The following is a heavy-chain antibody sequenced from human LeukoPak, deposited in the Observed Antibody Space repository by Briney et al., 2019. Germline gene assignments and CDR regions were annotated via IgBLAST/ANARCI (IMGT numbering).Heavy chain of an antibody. Sequence: SQTLSLTCAVSGGSISSGGYSRSWIRQPPGKGLEWIGYIYHSGSTYYNPSLKSRVTISVDRSKNQFSLKLSSVTAADTAVYYCARGSAAAAGSYYYYYYGMDVWGQGTTVTVSS. CDR3: ARGSAAAAGSYYYYYYGMDV. CDR1: GGSISSGGYS. V-gene: IGHV4-30-2*01. CDR2: IYHSGST. D-gene: IGHD6-13*01. J-gene: IGHJ6*02.